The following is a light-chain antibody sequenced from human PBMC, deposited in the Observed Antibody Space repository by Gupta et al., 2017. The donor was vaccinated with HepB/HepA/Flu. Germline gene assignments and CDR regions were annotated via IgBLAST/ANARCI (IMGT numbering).Light chain of an antibody. CDR2: SAS. CDR1: QSVSNN. V-gene: IGKV3-15*01. Sequence: EILMTQSPANLSVSPGEGTPLSCRASQSVSNNLAWYQQKPGQAPRLLIYSASNRATGIPARFSGSGSGTKFTLTISSLQSEDFAVYYCQHFSNWPPTFGGGTKVEIK. CDR3: QHFSNWPPT. J-gene: IGKJ4*01.